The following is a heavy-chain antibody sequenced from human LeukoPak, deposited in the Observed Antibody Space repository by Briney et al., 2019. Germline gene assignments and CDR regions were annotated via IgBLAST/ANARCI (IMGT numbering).Heavy chain of an antibody. CDR2: ISAYNGNT. Sequence: ASVKVSCKASGYTFTSYGISWVRQAPGQGLEWVGWISAYNGNTNYAQKLQGRVTMTTDTSTSTAYMELRSLRSDDTAVYYCARDFATVTTYSYYYGMDVWGQGTTVTVSS. D-gene: IGHD4-11*01. J-gene: IGHJ6*02. CDR3: ARDFATVTTYSYYYGMDV. V-gene: IGHV1-18*01. CDR1: GYTFTSYG.